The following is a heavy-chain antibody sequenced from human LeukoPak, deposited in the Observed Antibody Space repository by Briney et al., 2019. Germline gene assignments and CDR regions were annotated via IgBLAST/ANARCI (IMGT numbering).Heavy chain of an antibody. J-gene: IGHJ4*02. Sequence: SETLSLTCTVSGGPISTSYYWSWVRQPPGKGLEWIGEINHSGSTNYNPSLKSRVTISVDTSKNQFSLKLSSVTAADTAVYYCARGARFDYWGQGTLVTVSS. CDR2: INHSGST. CDR1: GGPISTSYY. CDR3: ARGARFDY. V-gene: IGHV4-34*01.